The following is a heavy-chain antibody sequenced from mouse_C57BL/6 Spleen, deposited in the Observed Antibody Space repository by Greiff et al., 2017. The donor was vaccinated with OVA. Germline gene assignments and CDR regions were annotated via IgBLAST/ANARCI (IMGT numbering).Heavy chain of an antibody. Sequence: EVQLQQSGPELVKPGASVKISCKASGYTFTDYYMNWVKQSHGKSLEWIGDINPNNGGTSYNQKFKGKATLTVDKSSSTAYMELRSLTSENSAVYDCASLDGDDKDWYFDVWGTGTTVTVSA. CDR3: ASLDGDDKDWYFDV. V-gene: IGHV1-26*01. D-gene: IGHD2-2*01. CDR1: GYTFTDYY. CDR2: INPNNGGT. J-gene: IGHJ1*03.